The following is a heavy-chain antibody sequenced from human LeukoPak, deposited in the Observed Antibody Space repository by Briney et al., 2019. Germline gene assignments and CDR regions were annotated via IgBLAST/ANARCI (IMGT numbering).Heavy chain of an antibody. Sequence: SETLSLACIVSGGSISNYYWSWIRQPPGKGLEWIGYIYYSGSTNYNPSLKSRLTISVDTPKNHFSLRLTSVTAADTAVYYCARHSETCSGGSCFLDYFDYWGQGTLVTVSS. V-gene: IGHV4-59*08. CDR1: GGSISNYY. CDR2: IYYSGST. D-gene: IGHD2-15*01. J-gene: IGHJ4*02. CDR3: ARHSETCSGGSCFLDYFDY.